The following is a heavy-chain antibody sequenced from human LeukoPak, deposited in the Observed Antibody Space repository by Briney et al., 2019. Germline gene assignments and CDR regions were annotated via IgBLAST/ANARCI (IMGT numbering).Heavy chain of an antibody. J-gene: IGHJ6*02. V-gene: IGHV3-13*01. CDR3: ARSSSGWLSKYYYYGMDV. D-gene: IGHD6-19*01. CDR2: IGTAGDT. CDR1: GFTFSSYD. Sequence: GGSLRLSCAASGFTFSSYDMHWVRQATGKGLEWVSAIGTAGDTYYPGSVKGRFTISRENAKNSLYLQMNSLRAEDTAVYYCARSSSGWLSKYYYYGMDVWGQGTTVTVSS.